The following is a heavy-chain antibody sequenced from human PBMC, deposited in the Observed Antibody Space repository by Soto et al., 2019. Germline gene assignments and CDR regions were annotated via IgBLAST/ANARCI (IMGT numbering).Heavy chain of an antibody. Sequence: QVQLQESGPGLVKPSETLSLTCTVSGGSISNHYWSRIRQPPGKGLEWIGYIYYNGNTNYNPSLKSRVTMSVDTSKNPISLKLSSVTAADTAVYYCTRANWYSEYWGQGTLVTVSS. CDR2: IYYNGNT. CDR1: GGSISNHY. D-gene: IGHD7-27*01. V-gene: IGHV4-59*11. CDR3: TRANWYSEY. J-gene: IGHJ4*02.